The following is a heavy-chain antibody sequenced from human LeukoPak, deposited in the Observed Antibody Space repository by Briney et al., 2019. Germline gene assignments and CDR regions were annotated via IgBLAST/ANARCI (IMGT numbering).Heavy chain of an antibody. D-gene: IGHD2-21*02. CDR2: IYNSGST. CDR1: KFTVSSNH. V-gene: IGHV3-66*01. Sequence: PGGSLRLSCAASKFTVSSNHMSWVRQAPGKGLEWVSVIYNSGSTYYADSVKGRFIISRDNSKNTLFLQMNSLRAEDTAVYYCAIEGDSLGYLDYWGQGTLVTVSS. CDR3: AIEGDSLGYLDY. J-gene: IGHJ4*02.